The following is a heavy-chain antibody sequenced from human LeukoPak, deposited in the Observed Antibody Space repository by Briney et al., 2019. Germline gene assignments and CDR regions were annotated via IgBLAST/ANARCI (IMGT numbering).Heavy chain of an antibody. Sequence: SETLSLTCTVSGYSISSGYYWGCIRQPPGKGLEWIGSIYHSGSTSYNPSLKSRVTISVDTSKNQFSLKLSSVTAADTALYYCARGSYYQDGFDIWGQGTMVTVSS. D-gene: IGHD2-2*01. CDR2: IYHSGST. CDR1: GYSISSGYY. V-gene: IGHV4-38-2*02. J-gene: IGHJ3*02. CDR3: ARGSYYQDGFDI.